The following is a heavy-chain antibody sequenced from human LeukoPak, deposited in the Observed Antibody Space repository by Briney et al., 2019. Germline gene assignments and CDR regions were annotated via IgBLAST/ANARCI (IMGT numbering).Heavy chain of an antibody. V-gene: IGHV3-33*01. CDR1: GFTFSSYG. D-gene: IGHD6-6*01. CDR3: ARDGYSSSSSLYCFDY. CDR2: IWYDGSNK. J-gene: IGHJ4*02. Sequence: GGSLRLSCAASGFTFSSYGMHWVRQAPGKGLEWVAVIWYDGSNKYYADSVKGRFTISRDNSKNTLYLQMNSLRAEDTAVYYCARDGYSSSSSLYCFDYWGQGTLVTVSS.